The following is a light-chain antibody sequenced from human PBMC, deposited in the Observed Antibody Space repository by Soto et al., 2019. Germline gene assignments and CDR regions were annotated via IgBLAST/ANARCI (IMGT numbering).Light chain of an antibody. J-gene: IGKJ1*01. CDR2: DAS. CDR1: QSINYF. CDR3: QQSYSTPSWT. V-gene: IGKV1-39*01. Sequence: DIQMTQSPSSLSAFVGDRVTITCRASQSINYFLNWYQQKPGKAPKVLIYDASSLQSGVPSRFSGSGSGTDFTLTISSLQPEDFATYYCQQSYSTPSWTFGQGTKVEIK.